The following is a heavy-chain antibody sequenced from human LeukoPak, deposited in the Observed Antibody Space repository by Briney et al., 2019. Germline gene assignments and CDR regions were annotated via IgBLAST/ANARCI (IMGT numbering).Heavy chain of an antibody. CDR1: GFTFSSYS. J-gene: IGHJ3*02. CDR3: ARAGAVAGTDAFDI. Sequence: GGSLRLSCAASGFTFSSYSMNWVRQAPGKGLEWVSYISSSNSTIYYADSVKGRFTISRDNAKNSLYLHMNSLRADDTAVYYCARAGAVAGTDAFDIWGQGTMVTVSS. V-gene: IGHV3-48*01. CDR2: ISSSNSTI. D-gene: IGHD6-19*01.